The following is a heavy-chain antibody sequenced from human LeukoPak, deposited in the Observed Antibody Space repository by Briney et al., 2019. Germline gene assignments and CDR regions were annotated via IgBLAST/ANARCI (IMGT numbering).Heavy chain of an antibody. CDR2: ISYDGGNK. D-gene: IGHD6-19*01. CDR1: GFTFSSYA. J-gene: IGHJ4*02. Sequence: GGSLRLSCAASGFTFSSYAMHWVRQAPGKGLEWVAVISYDGGNKYYADSVKGRFTISRDNSKNTLYLQMNSLRAEDTAVYYCARDSQSGWLYYFDYWGQGTQVTVSS. V-gene: IGHV3-30-3*01. CDR3: ARDSQSGWLYYFDY.